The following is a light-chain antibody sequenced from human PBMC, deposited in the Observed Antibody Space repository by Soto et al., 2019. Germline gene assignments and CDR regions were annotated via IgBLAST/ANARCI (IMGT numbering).Light chain of an antibody. CDR3: QQANSFPIT. V-gene: IGKV1-12*01. CDR1: QSISSY. Sequence: DIQMTQSPSSLSASVGDRVTITCRASQSISSYLNWYQQKPGKAPKLLIYAASSLQSGVPSRFSGCGSGTDFTLTISSLQPEDFATYYCQQANSFPITFGQGTRLEI. J-gene: IGKJ5*01. CDR2: AAS.